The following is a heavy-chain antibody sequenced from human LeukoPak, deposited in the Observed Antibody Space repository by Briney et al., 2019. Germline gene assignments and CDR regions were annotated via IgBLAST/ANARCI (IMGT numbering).Heavy chain of an antibody. Sequence: GASVTVSCKASGYTFRSYDITWVRQAPGQGLEWMGWISPNNGNTNYAQKFQGRVTMTTDTPTSTAYMEMRSLRSDDTAVYYCARATTVTLYGNWFGPWGQGTLVTVSS. CDR3: ARATTVTLYGNWFGP. CDR1: GYTFRSYD. CDR2: ISPNNGNT. D-gene: IGHD4-17*01. V-gene: IGHV1-18*01. J-gene: IGHJ5*02.